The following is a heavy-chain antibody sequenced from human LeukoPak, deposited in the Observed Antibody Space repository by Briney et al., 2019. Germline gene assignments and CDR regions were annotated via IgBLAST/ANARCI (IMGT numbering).Heavy chain of an antibody. V-gene: IGHV4-34*01. J-gene: IGHJ5*02. Sequence: SETLSLTCAVYGGSFSGYYWSWIRQPPGKGLEWIGEINHSGSTNYNPSLKSRVTISVDTSKNQFSLKLSSVTAADTAVYYCARDGGGYNYAWFDPWGQGTLVTVSS. CDR1: GGSFSGYY. CDR2: INHSGST. CDR3: ARDGGGYNYAWFDP. D-gene: IGHD5-18*01.